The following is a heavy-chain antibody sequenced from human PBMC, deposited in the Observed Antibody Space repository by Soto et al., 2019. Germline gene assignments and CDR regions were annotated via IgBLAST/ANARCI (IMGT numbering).Heavy chain of an antibody. CDR3: ARDGGYSSSSGLLSY. CDR1: GYSFIAYY. J-gene: IGHJ4*02. D-gene: IGHD6-6*01. Sequence: QVRLMQSGPEVRKPRASVKVSCEAAGYSFIAYYIFWVRQAPGQGLEWLGWMNPTTGDSNYTQHFQGRVSMTRDTSIKTAYMELRRLKPDDTAVYYCARDGGYSSSSGLLSYWGQGTLVSV. V-gene: IGHV1-2*02. CDR2: MNPTTGDS.